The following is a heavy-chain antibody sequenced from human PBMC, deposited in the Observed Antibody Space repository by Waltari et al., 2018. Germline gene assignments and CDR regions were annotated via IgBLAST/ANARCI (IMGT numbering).Heavy chain of an antibody. CDR1: GGSFSGYY. V-gene: IGHV4-34*01. CDR3: ATGAPYCTNGVCPNHNWFDP. J-gene: IGHJ5*02. D-gene: IGHD2-8*01. Sequence: QVQLPQWGAGLLKPSETLSLTCAVYGGSFSGYYWSWIRQPQGKGPEWIGEINHSGSTNYNPSLKSRVTISVDTSKNQFSLKLSSVTAADTAVYYCATGAPYCTNGVCPNHNWFDPWGQGTLVTVSS. CDR2: INHSGST.